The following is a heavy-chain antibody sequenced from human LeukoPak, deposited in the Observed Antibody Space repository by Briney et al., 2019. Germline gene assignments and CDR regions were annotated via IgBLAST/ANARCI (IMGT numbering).Heavy chain of an antibody. CDR1: GFTFSSDW. Sequence: PGGSLRLSCAASGFTFSSDWMHWVRHAAGKGLGWVSRVNRDGSITIYAASVEGRFTISRDNAKNYLYLQIDLLSAAEPAFFHRARAGGGYRYGDFDYWGQGTLVTVSS. V-gene: IGHV3-74*01. CDR3: ARAGGGYRYGDFDY. D-gene: IGHD5-18*01. J-gene: IGHJ4*02. CDR2: VNRDGSIT.